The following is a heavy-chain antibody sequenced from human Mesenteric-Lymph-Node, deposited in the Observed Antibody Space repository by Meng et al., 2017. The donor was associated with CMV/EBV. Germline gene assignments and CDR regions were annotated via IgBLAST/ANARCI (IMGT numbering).Heavy chain of an antibody. CDR2: ISGSGSYT. D-gene: IGHD3-16*01. J-gene: IGHJ4*02. CDR3: ARGEGGLEYVDY. Sequence: GESLKISCAASGFTFTNYAINWVRQAPGKGLEWVSAISGSGSYTYYVDSVKDRFTISRDNSKNTLWLQMNSLRAEDTAVYYCARGEGGLEYVDYWGQGTLVTVSS. CDR1: GFTFTNYA. V-gene: IGHV3-23*01.